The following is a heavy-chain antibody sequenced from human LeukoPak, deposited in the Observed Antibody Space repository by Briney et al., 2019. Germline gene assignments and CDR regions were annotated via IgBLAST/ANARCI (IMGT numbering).Heavy chain of an antibody. J-gene: IGHJ6*03. V-gene: IGHV5-51*01. CDR2: IYPGDSDT. CDR3: VRRKDYYMDV. Sequence: RGESLKISCKGSGYRFPSYWIGWVRQTPGKGLEWMGIIYPGDSDTRYSPSFQGQVTISADKSITTAYLQWSSLKASDTAMYYCVRRKDYYMDVWGKGTTVTVSS. CDR1: GYRFPSYW.